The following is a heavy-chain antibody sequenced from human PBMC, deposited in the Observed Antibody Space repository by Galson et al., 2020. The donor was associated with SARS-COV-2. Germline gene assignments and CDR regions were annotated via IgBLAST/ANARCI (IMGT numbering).Heavy chain of an antibody. CDR2: ISYDGSTK. CDR1: GFTFSSYA. D-gene: IGHD2-21*01. Sequence: CYAASGFTFSSYAMRWLHQPPRKGLGWVAVISYDGSTKYSEDSVKGRFTISRDNSKNTRYLQMNSLRAEDTAVYYCAREGDIGVVRDAFDIWGQGTMVTVSS. V-gene: IGHV3-30*04. J-gene: IGHJ3*02. CDR3: AREGDIGVVRDAFDI.